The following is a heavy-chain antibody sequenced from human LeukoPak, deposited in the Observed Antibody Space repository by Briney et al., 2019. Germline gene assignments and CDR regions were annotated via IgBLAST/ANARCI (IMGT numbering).Heavy chain of an antibody. CDR2: IYYSGST. CDR1: GGSISSYY. Sequence: SETLFLTCTVPGGSISSYYWSWIRQPPGKGLEWIGYIYYSGSTNYNPSLKSRVTISVDTSKNQFSLKLSSVTAADAAVYYCARKRGQAYYGMDVWGQGTTVTVSS. V-gene: IGHV4-59*01. J-gene: IGHJ6*02. CDR3: ARKRGQAYYGMDV.